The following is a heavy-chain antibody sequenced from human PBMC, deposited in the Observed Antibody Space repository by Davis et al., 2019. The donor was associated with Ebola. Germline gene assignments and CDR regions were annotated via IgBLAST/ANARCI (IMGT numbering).Heavy chain of an antibody. J-gene: IGHJ4*01. CDR3: ARSDNGGLL. CDR1: GFTFSSYS. V-gene: IGHV3-21*01. D-gene: IGHD4-23*01. Sequence: GESLKISCAASGFTFSSYSMNWVRQAPGKGLEWVSSISSSSSYIYYADSVKGRFTISRDNAKNTLYLQMNSLRAEDSALYYRARSDNGGLLWGHGTLVTVSS. CDR2: ISSSSSYI.